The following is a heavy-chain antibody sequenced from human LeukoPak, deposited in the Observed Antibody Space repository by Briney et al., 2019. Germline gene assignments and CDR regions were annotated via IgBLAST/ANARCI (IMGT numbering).Heavy chain of an antibody. J-gene: IGHJ4*02. D-gene: IGHD1-26*01. CDR2: IYYIRNT. V-gene: IGHV4-61*08. CDR3: ARTQSQSGSYRYYFGY. Sequence: SETLSLTCTVSGDSVGSAGYYWSWIRQPPGGGLEWIGYIYYIRNTNYNPSLKSRVTMSLDQSKNQFSLKLNSVTAADTAVYYCARTQSQSGSYRYYFGYWGQGTLVTVSS. CDR1: GDSVGSAGYY.